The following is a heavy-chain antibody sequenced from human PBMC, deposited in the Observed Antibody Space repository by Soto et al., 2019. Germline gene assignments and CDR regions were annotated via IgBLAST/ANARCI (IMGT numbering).Heavy chain of an antibody. CDR2: INHSGST. Sequence: SETLSLTCAVYGVSFSGYYWSWIRQPPGKGLEWIGEINHSGSTNYNPSLKSRVTISVDTSKNQFSLKLSSVTAADTAVYYCARGRAAAAGTVFDYWGQGTLVTVSS. CDR1: GVSFSGYY. CDR3: ARGRAAAAGTVFDY. V-gene: IGHV4-34*01. D-gene: IGHD6-13*01. J-gene: IGHJ4*02.